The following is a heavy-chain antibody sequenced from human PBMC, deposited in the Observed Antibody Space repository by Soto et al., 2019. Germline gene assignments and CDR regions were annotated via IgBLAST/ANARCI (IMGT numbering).Heavy chain of an antibody. CDR1: GFTFSSFW. V-gene: IGHV3-7*03. CDR2: INQDGSEK. D-gene: IGHD3-9*01. Sequence: GGSLRLSCAASGFTFSSFWMTWVRQAPGKGLEWVANINQDGSEKYYVDSVKGRFTISKDNAKNSLYLQMNSLRAEDTAVYYCARDRYILNSWGQGTPVTVSS. J-gene: IGHJ4*02. CDR3: ARDRYILNS.